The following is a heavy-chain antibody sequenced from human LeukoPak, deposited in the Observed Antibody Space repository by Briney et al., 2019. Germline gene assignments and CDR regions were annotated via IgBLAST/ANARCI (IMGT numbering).Heavy chain of an antibody. CDR2: INPNSGDT. D-gene: IGHD6-13*01. V-gene: IGHV1-2*02. Sequence: ASVKVSCKASGYTFTAYYIHWVRQAPGQGLEWMGWINPNSGDTNYAQKFRDRVTMARDTSVTAAYMELSSLGSDDTAVYYCARWDGYSSSPDYWGQGTLVTVSS. J-gene: IGHJ4*02. CDR1: GYTFTAYY. CDR3: ARWDGYSSSPDY.